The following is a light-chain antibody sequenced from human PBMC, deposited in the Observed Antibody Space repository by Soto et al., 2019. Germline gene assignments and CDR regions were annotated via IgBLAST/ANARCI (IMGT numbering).Light chain of an antibody. CDR2: EVT. J-gene: IGLJ3*02. Sequence: QSALTQPASVSGSPGQSITISCTGTRSDVGDFNSVSWYQQRPGKAPKLMIYEVTYRPSGVSNRFSGSKSGSTASLTISGLQAEDEADYYCSSYTANTTCVFGGGTKVTVL. V-gene: IGLV2-14*01. CDR3: SSYTANTTCV. CDR1: RSDVGDFNS.